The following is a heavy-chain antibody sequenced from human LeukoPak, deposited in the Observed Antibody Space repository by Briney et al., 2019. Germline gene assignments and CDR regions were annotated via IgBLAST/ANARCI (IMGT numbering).Heavy chain of an antibody. Sequence: ASVKVSCKASGYTFTGYYMHWVRQAPGQGLEWMGWINPNSGGTNYVQKFQGRVTMTRDTSISTAYMELSRLRSDDTVVYYCARYQVIVSYDYWGQGTLVTVSS. D-gene: IGHD2-21*01. J-gene: IGHJ4*02. CDR3: ARYQVIVSYDY. CDR1: GYTFTGYY. V-gene: IGHV1-2*02. CDR2: INPNSGGT.